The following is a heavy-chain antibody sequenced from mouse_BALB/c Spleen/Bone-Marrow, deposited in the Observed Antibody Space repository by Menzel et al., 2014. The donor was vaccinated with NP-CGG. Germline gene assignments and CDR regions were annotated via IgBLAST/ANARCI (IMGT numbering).Heavy chain of an antibody. J-gene: IGHJ2*01. D-gene: IGHD1-1*01. V-gene: IGHV1-26*01. CDR2: INPYNGGT. Sequence: EVKLMESGPELVKPGASMKISCKASGYSFTGYTMNWVKQSHGKNLEWTGLINPYNGGTSYNQKFKGKATLTVDKSSSTAYMELLSLTSEDSAVYYCARGGVDYFDYWGQGTTLTVSS. CDR3: ARGGVDYFDY. CDR1: GYSFTGYT.